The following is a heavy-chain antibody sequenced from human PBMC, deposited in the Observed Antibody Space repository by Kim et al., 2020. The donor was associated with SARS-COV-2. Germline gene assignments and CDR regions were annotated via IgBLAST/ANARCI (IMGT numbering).Heavy chain of an antibody. V-gene: IGHV4-59*09. J-gene: IGHJ4*02. Sequence: NYTPHLKRRVTISIDTSKNQFSLTLSSVPAADTAVYDCARGGAAAGAVDYWGQGTLVTVSS. CDR3: ARGGAAAGAVDY. D-gene: IGHD6-13*01.